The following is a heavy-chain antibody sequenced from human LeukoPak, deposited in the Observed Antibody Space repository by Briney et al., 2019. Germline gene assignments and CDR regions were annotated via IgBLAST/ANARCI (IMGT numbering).Heavy chain of an antibody. V-gene: IGHV4-4*07. J-gene: IGHJ4*02. CDR2: IYPSGST. Sequence: SETLSLTCTVSGGSISSYYWTWIRQPAGKGLEWIGRIYPSGSTNFNPSLKSRVTMSVDTSKNQLSLKLSSVTAADTAVYYCARENSGSYREFDYWGQGTLVTVSS. CDR1: GGSISSYY. CDR3: ARENSGSYREFDY. D-gene: IGHD1-26*01.